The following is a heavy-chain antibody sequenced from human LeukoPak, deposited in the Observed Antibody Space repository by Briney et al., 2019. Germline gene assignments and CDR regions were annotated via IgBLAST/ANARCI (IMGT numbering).Heavy chain of an antibody. J-gene: IGHJ6*02. V-gene: IGHV1-46*01. CDR3: ARGNLIHALDYYYGMDV. CDR2: INPSGGST. Sequence: ASVKVSCKASGYTFTSYYMHWVRQAPGQGLEWMGMINPSGGSTSYAQKFQGRVTMTRDTSTSTVYMELSSLRSEDTAVYYCARGNLIHALDYYYGMDVWGQGTTVTVSS. D-gene: IGHD3-16*01. CDR1: GYTFTSYY.